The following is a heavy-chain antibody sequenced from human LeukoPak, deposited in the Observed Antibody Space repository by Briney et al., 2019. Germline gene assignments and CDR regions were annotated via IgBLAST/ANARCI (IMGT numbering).Heavy chain of an antibody. CDR3: ARVLPSTYYDRGSGAFDL. CDR2: INPSGGST. V-gene: IGHV1-46*01. CDR1: GYTFTSYY. Sequence: ASVKVSCKASGYTFTSYYMHWVRQAPGQGLEWMGIINPSGGSTSYAQKFQGRVTMTRDTSTSTVYMELSSLRSEDTAVYYCARVLPSTYYDRGSGAFDLWGQGTMVSVSS. J-gene: IGHJ3*01. D-gene: IGHD3-22*01.